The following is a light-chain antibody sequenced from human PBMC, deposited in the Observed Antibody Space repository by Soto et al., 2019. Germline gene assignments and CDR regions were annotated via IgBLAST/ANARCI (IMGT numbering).Light chain of an antibody. V-gene: IGKV3-11*01. CDR3: QQRTNSPPWT. CDR1: QTISTY. Sequence: ELVLTQSPATSSLFPGGGASLSCRASQTISTYLAWHQQRPVQVPRVLIYGVSNRLPAIPAMFSRSGSRTDFTLNVSALETEEFGAYYCQQRTNSPPWTVGRGTKVDIK. CDR2: GVS. J-gene: IGKJ1*01.